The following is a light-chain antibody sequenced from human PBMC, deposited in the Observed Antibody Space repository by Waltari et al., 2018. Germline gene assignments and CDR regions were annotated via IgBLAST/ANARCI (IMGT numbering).Light chain of an antibody. Sequence: QSALTQPASVSGSPGQSITISCPGTSSDVGGYNYVSWYQQHPGKAPKLMIYDVSNRPSGVSNRVSGSKSGNTASLTISGLQAEDEADYYCSSYTSSSTEFGGGTKLTVL. CDR2: DVS. J-gene: IGLJ3*02. V-gene: IGLV2-14*03. CDR3: SSYTSSSTE. CDR1: SSDVGGYNY.